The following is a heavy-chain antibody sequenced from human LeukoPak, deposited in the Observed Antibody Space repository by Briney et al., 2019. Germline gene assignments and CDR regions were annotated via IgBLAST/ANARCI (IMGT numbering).Heavy chain of an antibody. J-gene: IGHJ3*02. Sequence: GGSLRLSCAASGFTFDDYGMSWVRQAPGKGLEWVSGINWSGASTGYADSVKGRFTISRDNAKNSLYLEMNSLRAEDTALYHCARAQSGMLGTAFDIWGQGTMVTVSS. CDR1: GFTFDDYG. V-gene: IGHV3-20*01. CDR3: ARAQSGMLGTAFDI. D-gene: IGHD3-10*01. CDR2: INWSGAST.